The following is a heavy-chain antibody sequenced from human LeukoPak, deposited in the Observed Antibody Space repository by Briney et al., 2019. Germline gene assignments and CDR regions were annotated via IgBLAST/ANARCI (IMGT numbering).Heavy chain of an antibody. CDR1: GGSISSYY. CDR3: ASRSIFGVVTPRP. J-gene: IGHJ4*02. CDR2: IYYSGST. Sequence: SETLSLTCTVSGGSISSYYWSWIRQPPGKGLEWIGYIYYSGSTNYNPSLKSRVTVSVDTSKNQFSLKLSSVTAADTAVYYCASRSIFGVVTPRPWGQGTLVTVSS. V-gene: IGHV4-59*12. D-gene: IGHD3-3*01.